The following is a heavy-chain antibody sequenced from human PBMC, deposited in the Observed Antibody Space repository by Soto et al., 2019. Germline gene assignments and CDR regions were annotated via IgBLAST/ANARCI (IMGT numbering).Heavy chain of an antibody. CDR1: GYTFTSYA. Sequence: GASVKVSCKASGYTFTSYAMHWVRQAPGQRLEWMGWINAGNGNTKYSQKFQGRVTITRDTSASTAYMELSSLRSEDTAVYYCARDQRYCSGGSCYYGNWFDPWGQGTLVTVSS. J-gene: IGHJ5*02. D-gene: IGHD2-15*01. V-gene: IGHV1-3*01. CDR3: ARDQRYCSGGSCYYGNWFDP. CDR2: INAGNGNT.